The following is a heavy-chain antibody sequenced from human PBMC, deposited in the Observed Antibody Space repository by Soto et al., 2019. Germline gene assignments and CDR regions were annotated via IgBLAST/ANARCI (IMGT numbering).Heavy chain of an antibody. CDR2: MNPNSGNT. CDR3: ARAYNWNYEFDY. V-gene: IGHV1-8*01. CDR1: GYTFTSYD. Sequence: QVQLVQSGAEVKKPGASVKVSCKASGYTFTSYDINWVRQATGQGLEWMGWMNPNSGNTCHAQKFQGRVTMTRNTSINTAYMELSSLRSEDTAVYYGARAYNWNYEFDYWGQGTLVTVSS. J-gene: IGHJ4*02. D-gene: IGHD1-7*01.